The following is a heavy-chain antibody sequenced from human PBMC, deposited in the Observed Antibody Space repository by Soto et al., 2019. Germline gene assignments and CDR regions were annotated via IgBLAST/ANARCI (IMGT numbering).Heavy chain of an antibody. CDR2: IIPFSGTV. Sequence: AAVKVSCKTSGGSFMSQAISWVRQAPGHGPEWMGGIIPFSGTVTYTQRFQGRLTLTADEPTKTAYMELSSLRSEDTAVYYCARGSYDSYAGFFGMDVWGQGSKVTVSS. J-gene: IGHJ6*02. CDR3: ARGSYDSYAGFFGMDV. V-gene: IGHV1-69*13. CDR1: GGSFMSQA. D-gene: IGHD3-10*01.